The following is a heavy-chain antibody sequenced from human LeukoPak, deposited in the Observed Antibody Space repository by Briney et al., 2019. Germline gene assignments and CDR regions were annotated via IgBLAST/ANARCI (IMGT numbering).Heavy chain of an antibody. D-gene: IGHD3-10*01. CDR3: ARTFPDITMVRGLVAFDI. CDR2: IYYSGST. CDR1: GGSISGYY. J-gene: IGHJ3*02. V-gene: IGHV4-59*08. Sequence: AGTLSLTCTVSGGSISGYYWSWIRQPPGKGLEWVGSIYYSGSTNYYPSLKSRVTISVDTSKNQFSQRLSSVTAADTAVYYCARTFPDITMVRGLVAFDIWGQGTMVTVSS.